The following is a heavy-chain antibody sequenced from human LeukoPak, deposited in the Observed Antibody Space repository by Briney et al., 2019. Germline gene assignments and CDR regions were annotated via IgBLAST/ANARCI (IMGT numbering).Heavy chain of an antibody. V-gene: IGHV4-59*01. CDR1: GGSISSYY. J-gene: IGHJ4*02. CDR3: ARTILTGYYIGFDY. Sequence: SETLSLTCTVSGGSISSYYWSWIRQPPGKGLEWIGYIYYSGSTNYNPSLKSRVTISVDTSKNQFSLKLSSVTAADTAAYYCARTILTGYYIGFDYWGQGTLVTVSS. D-gene: IGHD3-9*01. CDR2: IYYSGST.